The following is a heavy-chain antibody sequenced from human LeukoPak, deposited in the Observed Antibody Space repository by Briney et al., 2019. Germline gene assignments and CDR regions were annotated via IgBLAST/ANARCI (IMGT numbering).Heavy chain of an antibody. CDR1: GFTFSNHG. Sequence: GGSLRLSCAASGFTFSNHGMHWVRRTPGKGLVWVSRISHDGFISYADSVKGRFTISRDNAKNTLILQMNSLRAEDTAVYYCARDWVYKIDYWGRGTLVTVSS. D-gene: IGHD5-24*01. CDR2: ISHDGFI. CDR3: ARDWVYKIDY. J-gene: IGHJ4*02. V-gene: IGHV3-74*01.